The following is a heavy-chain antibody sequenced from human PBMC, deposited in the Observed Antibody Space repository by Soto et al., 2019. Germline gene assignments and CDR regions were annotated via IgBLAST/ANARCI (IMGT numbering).Heavy chain of an antibody. D-gene: IGHD5-12*01. Sequence: SETLSLTCTVSGGSISSYYWSWIRQPPGKGLEWIGYIYYSGSTNYNPSLKSRVTISVDTSKNQFSLKLSSVAAADTAVYYCASRGVDIVATTRDYYYGMDVWGRGTTVTVSS. J-gene: IGHJ6*02. CDR1: GGSISSYY. CDR2: IYYSGST. V-gene: IGHV4-59*01. CDR3: ASRGVDIVATTRDYYYGMDV.